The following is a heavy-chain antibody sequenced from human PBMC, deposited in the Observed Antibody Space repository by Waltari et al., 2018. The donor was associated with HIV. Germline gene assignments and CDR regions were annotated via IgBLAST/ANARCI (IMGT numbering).Heavy chain of an antibody. Sequence: VPLVESGGGIGQPGGHMRLDFAASGLTSRRYRMHWVRQAPGKGLMWVSRISSDGTTTSYADSVKRRFTISRDNANNTLYVQMNSLRAEDTAVYYCTRDLARYNWNDIPLDYWGQGALFTVSS. CDR3: TRDLARYNWNDIPLDY. D-gene: IGHD1-20*01. CDR2: ISSDGTTT. V-gene: IGHV3-74*01. J-gene: IGHJ4*02. CDR1: GLTSRRYR.